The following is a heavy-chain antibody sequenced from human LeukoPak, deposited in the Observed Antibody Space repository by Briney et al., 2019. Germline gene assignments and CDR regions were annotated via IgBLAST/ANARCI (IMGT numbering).Heavy chain of an antibody. CDR2: INPSGGST. J-gene: IGHJ6*02. Sequence: GASVKVSCKASGYTFTSYYMHWVRQAPGQGLEWMGIINPSGGSTSYAQKFQGRVTMTRDTSTSTVYMELSSLSSEDTAVYYCARDSGPSANSYYYGMEVWGQGTTGTVSS. CDR1: GYTFTSYY. CDR3: ARDSGPSANSYYYGMEV. V-gene: IGHV1-46*01.